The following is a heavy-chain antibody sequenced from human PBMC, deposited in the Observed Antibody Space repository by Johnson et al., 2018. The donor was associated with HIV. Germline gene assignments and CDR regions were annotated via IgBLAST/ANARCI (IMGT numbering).Heavy chain of an antibody. Sequence: QLVESGGGLVQPGRSLRLSCAASGFTFDDYAMHWVRQAPGKGLEWVSGISWNSGSIGYADSVKGRFTISRDNSKNTLYLQMNSLRAEDTAVYYCARGFLTGTPSDAFDIWGQGTMVTVSS. CDR1: GFTFDDYA. CDR3: ARGFLTGTPSDAFDI. J-gene: IGHJ3*02. CDR2: ISWNSGSI. V-gene: IGHV3-9*01. D-gene: IGHD1-1*01.